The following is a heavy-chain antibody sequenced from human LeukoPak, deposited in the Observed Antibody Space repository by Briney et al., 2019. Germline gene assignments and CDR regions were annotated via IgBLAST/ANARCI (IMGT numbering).Heavy chain of an antibody. CDR1: GFIFSNYE. Sequence: PGGSLRLSCAAGGFIFSNYEMHWVRQAPGKGLEWVSAISGSGGSTYYADSVKGRFTISRDNSKNTLYLQMNSLRAEDTAVYYCAKRYGDYVTSFDYWGQGTLVTVSS. V-gene: IGHV3-23*01. CDR2: ISGSGGST. J-gene: IGHJ4*02. D-gene: IGHD4-17*01. CDR3: AKRYGDYVTSFDY.